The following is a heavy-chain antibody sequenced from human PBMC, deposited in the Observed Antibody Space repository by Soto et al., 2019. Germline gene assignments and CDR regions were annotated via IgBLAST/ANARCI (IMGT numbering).Heavy chain of an antibody. CDR2: ISYDGGNK. CDR3: AKDTVATTYYYYYGMDV. D-gene: IGHD5-12*01. Sequence: GGSLRLSCAASGFTFSSYGMHWVRQAPGKGLEWVAVISYDGGNKYYADSVKGRFTISRDNSKNTLYLQMNSLRAEDTAVYYCAKDTVATTYYYYYGMDVWGQGTTVTVSS. J-gene: IGHJ6*02. CDR1: GFTFSSYG. V-gene: IGHV3-30*18.